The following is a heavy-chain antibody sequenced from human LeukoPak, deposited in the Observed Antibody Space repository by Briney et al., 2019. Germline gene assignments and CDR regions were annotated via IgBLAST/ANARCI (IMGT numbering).Heavy chain of an antibody. CDR2: IYYSGST. J-gene: IGHJ4*02. CDR3: ARGAELPDY. CDR1: GGSFSGYY. D-gene: IGHD2-15*01. Sequence: SETLSLTCAVYGGSFSGYYWNWIRQPPGKGLEWIGYIYYSGSTKYNPSLKSRVTISVDTSKNQFSLKLTSVTAADTAVYYCARGAELPDYWGQGTLVTVSS. V-gene: IGHV4-59*01.